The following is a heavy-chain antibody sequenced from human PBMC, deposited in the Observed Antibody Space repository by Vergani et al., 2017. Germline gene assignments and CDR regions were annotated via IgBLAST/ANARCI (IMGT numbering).Heavy chain of an antibody. V-gene: IGHV3-20*04. J-gene: IGHJ4*02. Sequence: EVQLVESGGAVVRPGGSLRLSCEASGFTFDFYGFSWVRQAPGKGLEWVSGLNWNGGDTGHADSVRGRFTVSRDNAKKSLYLQMNRLRVEDTAMYYCVREFSSGWRELDSWGRGTLFSVSS. CDR3: VREFSSGWRELDS. CDR2: LNWNGGDT. D-gene: IGHD6-19*01. CDR1: GFTFDFYG.